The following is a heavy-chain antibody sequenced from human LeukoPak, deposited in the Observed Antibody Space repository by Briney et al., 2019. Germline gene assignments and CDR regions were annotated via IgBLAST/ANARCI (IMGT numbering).Heavy chain of an antibody. V-gene: IGHV4-38-2*02. J-gene: IGHJ4*02. CDR1: HYSISSGYY. D-gene: IGHD1-26*01. CDR3: AHRQWEPPFDY. CDR2: FYHSGNT. Sequence: SETLSLTCNVSHYSISSGYYWGWIRQPPGKGLEWIGSFYHSGNTYYNPSLKSRVTISLDTSKNHFSLKLTSVTAADTAVYYCAHRQWEPPFDYWGQGTLVTVSP.